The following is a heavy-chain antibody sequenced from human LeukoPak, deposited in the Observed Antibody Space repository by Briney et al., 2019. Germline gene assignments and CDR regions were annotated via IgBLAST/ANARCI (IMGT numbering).Heavy chain of an antibody. Sequence: SETLSLTCAVYGGSFSGYYWSWIRQPPGKGLEWIGEINHSGSTNYNPSLKSRVTISVDTSKNQFSLKLSSVTAADTAVYYCARGVVFGVVILTHYYYYMDVWGKGTTVTVSS. CDR3: ARGVVFGVVILTHYYYYMDV. J-gene: IGHJ6*03. CDR2: INHSGST. D-gene: IGHD3-3*01. CDR1: GGSFSGYY. V-gene: IGHV4-34*01.